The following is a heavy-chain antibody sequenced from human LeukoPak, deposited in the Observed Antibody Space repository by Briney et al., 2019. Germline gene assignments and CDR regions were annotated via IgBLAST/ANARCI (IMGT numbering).Heavy chain of an antibody. D-gene: IGHD5-12*01. CDR2: ISYDGSNK. Sequence: PGGSLRLSCAASGFTFSSYGMHWVRQAPGKGLEWVAVISYDGSNKYYADSVKGRFTISRDNSKNTLYLQMNSLRAEDTAVYYCAKGRRPRSIVAAGYWGQGTLVTVSS. J-gene: IGHJ4*02. CDR3: AKGRRPRSIVAAGY. CDR1: GFTFSSYG. V-gene: IGHV3-30*18.